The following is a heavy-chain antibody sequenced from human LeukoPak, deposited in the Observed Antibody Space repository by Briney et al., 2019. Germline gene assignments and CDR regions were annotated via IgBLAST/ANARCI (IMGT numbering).Heavy chain of an antibody. J-gene: IGHJ4*02. CDR2: INPNSGGT. CDR1: GYTFTGYY. Sequence: ASVKVSCKASGYTFTGYYMHWVRQAPGQGLEYMGWINPNSGGTNYAQKFQGRVTMHRDTSIRTAYMELSRLRSDDTAVYYCARGDSSSWYGLDYWGQGTLVTVSS. D-gene: IGHD6-13*01. V-gene: IGHV1-2*02. CDR3: ARGDSSSWYGLDY.